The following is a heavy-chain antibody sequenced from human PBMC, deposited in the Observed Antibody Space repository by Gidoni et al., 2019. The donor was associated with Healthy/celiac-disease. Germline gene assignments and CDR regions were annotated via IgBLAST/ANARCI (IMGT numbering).Heavy chain of an antibody. J-gene: IGHJ2*01. CDR2: IYYSGST. Sequence: QVQLQESGPGLVKHSETLSLTCTVSGGSISSYYWSWIRQPPGKGLEWIGYIYYSGSTNYNPSLKSRVTISVDTSKNQFSLKLSSVTAAYTAVYYCARARREVAVVMGWYFDLWGRGTLVTVSS. CDR1: GGSISSYY. D-gene: IGHD6-19*01. CDR3: ARARREVAVVMGWYFDL. V-gene: IGHV4-59*01.